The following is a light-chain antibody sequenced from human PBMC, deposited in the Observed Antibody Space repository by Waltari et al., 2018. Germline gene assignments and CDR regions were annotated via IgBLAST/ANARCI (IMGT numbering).Light chain of an antibody. J-gene: IGLJ2*01. V-gene: IGLV1-40*01. CDR3: QSYDSSLSEVV. CDR1: RSNLGAGSA. Sequence: QSVLTQPPSVSGAPGQRVTISCTGSRSNLGAGSAVHWYQQLPGTAPKPLIYGNSNRPSGVPDRFSGSKSGTSASLAITGLQAEDEADYYCQSYDSSLSEVVFGGGTKLTVL. CDR2: GNS.